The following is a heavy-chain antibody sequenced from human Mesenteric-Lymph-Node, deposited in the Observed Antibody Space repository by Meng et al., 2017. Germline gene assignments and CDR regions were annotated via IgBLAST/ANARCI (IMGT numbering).Heavy chain of an antibody. CDR3: ARRAGDYEYFHR. CDR2: IYPGDSDT. D-gene: IGHD4-17*01. CDR1: GYSFTSYW. V-gene: IGHV5-51*01. J-gene: IGHJ1*01. Sequence: GGSLRLSCKGSGYSFTSYWIGWVRQMPGKGLEWMGIIYPGDSDTRYSPSFQGQVTISADKSINTAYLQWSSLKASDTAMYFCARRAGDYEYFHRWGQGTPVTVSS.